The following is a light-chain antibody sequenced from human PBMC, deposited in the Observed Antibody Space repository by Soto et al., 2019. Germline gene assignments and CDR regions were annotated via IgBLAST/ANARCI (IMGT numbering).Light chain of an antibody. J-gene: IGLJ3*02. CDR1: SSDIGDYNY. CDR2: EVG. Sequence: QSVLTQPASVSGSPGQSITISCTGTSSDIGDYNYVSWYQQHPGKAPKPIIFEVGDRPSGVSNRFSGSKSGYTASLTISGLQAEDEADYYCSSHTSTSTWVFGAGTKLTVL. V-gene: IGLV2-14*01. CDR3: SSHTSTSTWV.